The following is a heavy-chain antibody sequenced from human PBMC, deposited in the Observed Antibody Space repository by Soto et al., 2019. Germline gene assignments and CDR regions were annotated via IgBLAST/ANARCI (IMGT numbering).Heavy chain of an antibody. CDR3: ARDLGAAAPLGYFDY. V-gene: IGHV3-21*01. Sequence: PGGSLRLSCAASGFTFSCYSMNWVRQAPGKGLELVSSISSSSSYIYYADSVKGRFTISRDNAKNSLYLQMNSLRAEDTAVYYCARDLGAAAPLGYFDYWGQGTLVTVSS. CDR1: GFTFSCYS. CDR2: ISSSSSYI. D-gene: IGHD6-13*01. J-gene: IGHJ4*02.